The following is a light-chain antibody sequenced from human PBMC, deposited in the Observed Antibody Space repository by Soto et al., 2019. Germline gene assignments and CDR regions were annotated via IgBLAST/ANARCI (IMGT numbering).Light chain of an antibody. V-gene: IGLV2-23*01. Sequence: QSVLTQPASVSRSPGQSITISCTGTSSDVGSYNLVSWYQQHPGKAPKLMIYEGSKRPSGVSNRFSGSKSGNTASLTISGLQAEDEADYYCCSYAGSSPYVFGTGTKLTV. CDR2: EGS. CDR1: SSDVGSYNL. CDR3: CSYAGSSPYV. J-gene: IGLJ1*01.